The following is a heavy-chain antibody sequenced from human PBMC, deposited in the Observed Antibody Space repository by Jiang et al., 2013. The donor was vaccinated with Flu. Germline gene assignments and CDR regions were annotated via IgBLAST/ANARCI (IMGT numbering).Heavy chain of an antibody. CDR3: ARGMGPTPAPDERDTAMALYFDY. Sequence: SLTCAVSGYSISSGYYWGWIRQPPGKGLEWIGSIYHSGSTYYNPSLKSRVTISVDTSKNQFSLKLSSVTAADTAVYYCARGMGPTPAPDERDTAMALYFDYWGQGTLVTVSS. V-gene: IGHV4-38-2*01. D-gene: IGHD5-18*01. CDR1: GYSISSGYY. CDR2: IYHSGST. J-gene: IGHJ4*02.